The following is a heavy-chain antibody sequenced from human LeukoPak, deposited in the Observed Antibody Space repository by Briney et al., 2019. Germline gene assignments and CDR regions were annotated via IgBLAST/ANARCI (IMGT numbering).Heavy chain of an antibody. J-gene: IGHJ4*02. CDR3: ARDRNNYDSSGYHRVDY. V-gene: IGHV3-11*04. CDR2: ISSSGSTI. D-gene: IGHD3-22*01. Sequence: PGGSLRLSCAASGFTFSDYYMSWIRQAPGKGLEWVSYISSSGSTIYYADSVKGRFTISRDNAKNSLYLQMNSLRAEDTAVYYCARDRNNYDSSGYHRVDYWGQGTLVTVSS. CDR1: GFTFSDYY.